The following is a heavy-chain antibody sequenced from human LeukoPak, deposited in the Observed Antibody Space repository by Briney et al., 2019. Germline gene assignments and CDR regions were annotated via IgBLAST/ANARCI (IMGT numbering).Heavy chain of an antibody. CDR2: IGSSGTVI. V-gene: IGHV3-48*03. Sequence: PGGSLRLSCVGSGFTFSTYEMNWVRQAPGKGLEWVSYIGSSGTVICYADSVKGRFTISRDNAKNSLYLQMNSLRVEETAIYYCARGTDSGTSTRGGAFDIWGLGTMVTVSS. CDR1: GFTFSTYE. CDR3: ARGTDSGTSTRGGAFDI. D-gene: IGHD5-24*01. J-gene: IGHJ3*02.